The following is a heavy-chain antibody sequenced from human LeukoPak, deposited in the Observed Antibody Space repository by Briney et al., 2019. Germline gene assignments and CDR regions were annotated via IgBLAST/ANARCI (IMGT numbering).Heavy chain of an antibody. D-gene: IGHD6-19*01. CDR3: ARSTGSSGWRYFDY. Sequence: PSQTLSLTCTVSGASIISGSYYWSWLRQPAGKGLEWIGRIYPSGSTNYNPSLKSRFTISVDTSTNQSSLKLNSVTAADTAVYYCARSTGSSGWRYFDYWGQGTLVTVSS. CDR2: IYPSGST. V-gene: IGHV4-61*02. J-gene: IGHJ4*02. CDR1: GASIISGSYY.